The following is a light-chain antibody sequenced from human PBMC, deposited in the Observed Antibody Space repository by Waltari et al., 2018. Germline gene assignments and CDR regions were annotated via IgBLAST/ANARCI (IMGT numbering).Light chain of an antibody. Sequence: DIVMTQPSDSLAVSPGERATINCKSSQRVLSSASNENYLAWYQQKAGQPPKLLIYWASTRESRVPDRFSGSGSGTDFTLTVSSLQAEDVAVYYCQQYSSSPFTFGPGTRVDIK. J-gene: IGKJ3*01. CDR1: QRVLSSASNENY. CDR2: WAS. V-gene: IGKV4-1*01. CDR3: QQYSSSPFT.